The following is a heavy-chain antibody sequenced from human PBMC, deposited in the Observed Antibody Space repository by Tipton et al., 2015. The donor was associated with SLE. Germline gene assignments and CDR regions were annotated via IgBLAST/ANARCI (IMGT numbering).Heavy chain of an antibody. CDR1: GGSISSYY. J-gene: IGHJ6*02. CDR3: ARDIAAVGDYYGMDV. V-gene: IGHV4-59*01. CDR2: IYYSGST. D-gene: IGHD6-13*01. Sequence: TLSLTCTVSGGSISSYYWSWIRQPPGKGLEWIGYIYYSGSTNYNPSLKSRVTISVDTSKNQFSLKLSSVTAADTAVYYCARDIAAVGDYYGMDVWGQGTTVTVSS.